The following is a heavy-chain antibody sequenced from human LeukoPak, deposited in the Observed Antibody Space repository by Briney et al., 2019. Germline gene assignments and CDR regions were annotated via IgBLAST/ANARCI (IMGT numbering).Heavy chain of an antibody. CDR2: IKQDGSEK. CDR1: GFTLSNRW. CDR3: ARSTQAMVRRYYYYGMDV. Sequence: PGGSLRLSCEASGFTLSNRWMTWVRQAPGKGLEWVANIKQDGSEKYYVDSVKGRFTISRDNAKNSLYLQMNSLRAEDTAVYYCARSTQAMVRRYYYYGMDVWGQGTTVTVSS. D-gene: IGHD5-18*01. J-gene: IGHJ6*02. V-gene: IGHV3-7*01.